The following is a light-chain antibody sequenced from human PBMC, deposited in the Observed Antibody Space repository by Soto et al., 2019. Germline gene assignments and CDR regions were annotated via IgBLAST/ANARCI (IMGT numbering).Light chain of an antibody. V-gene: IGKV3-15*01. CDR3: QQYNNWPPWK. J-gene: IGKJ1*01. Sequence: EIVMTQSPATLSVSPGGRATLSCRASQSVSSNLAWYQQKPGQAPRLLIYGASTRATGIPARFSGSGSGTEFTLTIRSMQSEDFAVYYCQQYNNWPPWKLGQGTKVEIK. CDR1: QSVSSN. CDR2: GAS.